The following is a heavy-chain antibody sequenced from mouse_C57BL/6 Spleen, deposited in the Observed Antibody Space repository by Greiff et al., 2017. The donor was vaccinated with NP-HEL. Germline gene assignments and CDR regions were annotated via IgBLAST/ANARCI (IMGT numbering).Heavy chain of an antibody. CDR1: GFTFSDYY. V-gene: IGHV5-16*01. CDR3: AREDGNYVDY. J-gene: IGHJ2*01. CDR2: INYDGSST. D-gene: IGHD2-1*01. Sequence: EVNLVESEGGLVQPGSSMKLSCTASGFTFSDYYMAWVRQVPEKGLEWVANINYDGSSTYYLDSLKSRFIISRDNAKNILYLQMSSLKSEDTATYYCAREDGNYVDYWGQGTTLTVSS.